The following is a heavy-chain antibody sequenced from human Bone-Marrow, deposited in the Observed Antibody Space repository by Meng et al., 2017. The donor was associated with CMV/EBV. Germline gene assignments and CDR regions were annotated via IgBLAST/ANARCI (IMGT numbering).Heavy chain of an antibody. CDR3: ARDPREMATTMRYFDY. D-gene: IGHD5-24*01. Sequence: GGSLRLSCAASGFTFSSYWMSWIRQAPGKGLEWVSGINWNGGSTGYADSVKGRFTISRDNAKNSLYLQMNSRRAEDTALYYWARDPREMATTMRYFDYWGQGTLVTVSS. J-gene: IGHJ4*02. V-gene: IGHV3-20*04. CDR1: GFTFSSYW. CDR2: INWNGGST.